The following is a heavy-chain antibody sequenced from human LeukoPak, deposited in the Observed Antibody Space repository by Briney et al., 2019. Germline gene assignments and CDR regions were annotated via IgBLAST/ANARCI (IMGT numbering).Heavy chain of an antibody. CDR2: INPNSGGT. V-gene: IGHV1-2*02. J-gene: IGHJ5*02. Sequence: ASVKVSCKASGYTLTGYFMHWVRQAPGQGLEWMGWINPNSGGTNYAQKFQGRVTMTRDTSISTAYMELSRLRSDDTAVYHCARDVRDYDILTGRGWFDPWGQGTLVTVSS. CDR1: GYTLTGYF. D-gene: IGHD3-9*01. CDR3: ARDVRDYDILTGRGWFDP.